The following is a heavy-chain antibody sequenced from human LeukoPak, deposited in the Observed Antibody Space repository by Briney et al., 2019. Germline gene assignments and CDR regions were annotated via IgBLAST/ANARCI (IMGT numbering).Heavy chain of an antibody. CDR1: GGSISSSSYY. D-gene: IGHD5-24*01. J-gene: IGHJ4*02. V-gene: IGHV4-39*01. CDR2: IYYSGST. CDR3: ARHEVATISYFDY. Sequence: PSETLSLTCTVSGGSISSSSYYWGWIRQPPGKGLEWIGSIYYSGSTYYNPSLKSRVTISVDTSKNQFSLKLSFVTAADTAVYYCARHEVATISYFDYWGQGTLVTVSS.